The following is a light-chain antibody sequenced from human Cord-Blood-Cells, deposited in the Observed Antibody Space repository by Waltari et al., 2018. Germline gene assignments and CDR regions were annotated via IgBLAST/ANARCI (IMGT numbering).Light chain of an antibody. CDR2: AAS. J-gene: IGKJ1*01. Sequence: DIQMTHPPSSLSASVGDRVTITCRASQSISSYLNWYQQKPGKAPKLLIYAASSLQSWVPARFSGSGSGTDFTLTISSLQPEDFATYYCQQSYSTPWTFGQGTKVEIK. CDR1: QSISSY. CDR3: QQSYSTPWT. V-gene: IGKV1-39*01.